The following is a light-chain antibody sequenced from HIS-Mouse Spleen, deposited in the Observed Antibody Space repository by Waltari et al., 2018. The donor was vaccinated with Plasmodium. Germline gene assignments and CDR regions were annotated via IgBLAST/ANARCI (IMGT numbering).Light chain of an antibody. J-gene: IGKJ1*01. Sequence: DIQMTQSPSSLSASVGDRVTITCRASQSISSYLNWYQQKPGKAPNLLIYAASSLQSGVPSGFSGSGSGTDFTLTISSLQPEDFATYYCQQSYSTWTFGQGTKVEIK. CDR2: AAS. CDR1: QSISSY. CDR3: QQSYSTWT. V-gene: IGKV1-39*01.